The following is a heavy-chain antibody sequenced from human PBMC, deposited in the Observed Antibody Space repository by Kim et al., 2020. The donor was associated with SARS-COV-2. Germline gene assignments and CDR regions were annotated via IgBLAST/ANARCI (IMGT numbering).Heavy chain of an antibody. Sequence: GGSLRLSCAASGFTFRNYEMNWVRLAPGKGLEWISHISSSGDTKDYADSVKGRFTISRDNAKNSLYLQINSLRAEDTALYYCATDFVNYYYYYSMDVWGQGTTVAVSS. CDR2: ISSSGDTK. CDR1: GFTFRNYE. J-gene: IGHJ6*02. V-gene: IGHV3-48*03. D-gene: IGHD2-21*02. CDR3: ATDFVNYYYYYSMDV.